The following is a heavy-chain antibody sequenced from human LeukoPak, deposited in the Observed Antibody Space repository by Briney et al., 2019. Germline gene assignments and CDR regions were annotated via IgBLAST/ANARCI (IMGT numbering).Heavy chain of an antibody. CDR2: IYPGDSDT. Sequence: GESLKISCKGSGYSFTSYWIGWVRQMPGKGLEWMGIIYPGDSDTRYSPSFQGQVTISADKSISTAYLQWSSLKASDTAMYYSASMMVAAPDAFDIWGQGTMVTVSS. CDR1: GYSFTSYW. CDR3: ASMMVAAPDAFDI. V-gene: IGHV5-51*01. J-gene: IGHJ3*02. D-gene: IGHD2-15*01.